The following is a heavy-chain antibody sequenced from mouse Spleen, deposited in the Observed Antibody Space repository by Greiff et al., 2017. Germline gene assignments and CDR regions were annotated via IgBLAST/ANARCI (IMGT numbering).Heavy chain of an antibody. CDR3: ARSIDGPLRGY. Sequence: QVQLQQSGPELVKPGASVKISCKASGYSFTSYYIHWVKQRPGQGLEWIGWIYPGSGNTKYNEKFKGKATLTADTSSSTAYMQLSSLTSEDSAVYYCARSIDGPLRGYWGQGTTLTVSS. V-gene: IGHV1-66*01. D-gene: IGHD1-1*01. CDR2: IYPGSGNT. J-gene: IGHJ2*01. CDR1: GYSFTSYY.